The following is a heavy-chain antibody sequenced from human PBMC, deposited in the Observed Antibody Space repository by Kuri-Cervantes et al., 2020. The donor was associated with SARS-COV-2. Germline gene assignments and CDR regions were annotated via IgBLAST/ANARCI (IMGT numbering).Heavy chain of an antibody. CDR1: GFNFNITD. Sequence: GGSLRLSCAASGFNFNITDMHWVRQAPGKGLEWVAFISYDGKNKKCIASGKGRFTISRDNSKNTLYLQMNSLRAEDTAVYYCARDWASGDYYGSGRDPTNWFDPWGQGTLVTVSS. CDR3: ARDWASGDYYGSGRDPTNWFDP. D-gene: IGHD3-10*01. V-gene: IGHV3-30*03. J-gene: IGHJ5*02. CDR2: ISYDGKNK.